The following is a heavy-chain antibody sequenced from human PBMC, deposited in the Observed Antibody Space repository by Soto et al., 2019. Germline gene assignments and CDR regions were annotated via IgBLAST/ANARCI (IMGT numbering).Heavy chain of an antibody. V-gene: IGHV1-2*04. CDR3: ARDRIAAAGTFSHYYYYGMDV. D-gene: IGHD6-13*01. J-gene: IGHJ6*02. Sequence: ASVKVSCKASGYTFTGYYMHWVRQAPGQGLEWMGWINPNSGGTNYAQKFQGWVTMTRDTSISTAYMELSRLRSDDTAVYYCARDRIAAAGTFSHYYYYGMDVWGQGTTVTVSS. CDR1: GYTFTGYY. CDR2: INPNSGGT.